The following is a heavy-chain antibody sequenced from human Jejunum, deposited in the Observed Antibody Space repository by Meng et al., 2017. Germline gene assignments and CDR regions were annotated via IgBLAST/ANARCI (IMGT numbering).Heavy chain of an antibody. D-gene: IGHD4-17*01. CDR1: GYMFSSDG. J-gene: IGHJ4*02. CDR2: ISGHNDNA. CDR3: ARDIYGDYVFDY. V-gene: IGHV1-18*01. Sequence: ASVKVSCKASGYMFSSDGISWVRQAPGQGLEWMGWISGHNDNANYVQKFQGRVTMTTDTSANTAYMELRSLRSDDTAMYYCARDIYGDYVFDYWGQGTLVTVSS.